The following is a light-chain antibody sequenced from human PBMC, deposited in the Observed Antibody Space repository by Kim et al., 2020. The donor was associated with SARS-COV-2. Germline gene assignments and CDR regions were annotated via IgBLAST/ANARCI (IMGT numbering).Light chain of an antibody. Sequence: VSPEEIATLSCRASQSVSTNLAWYQQKPGQAPRLLIYGASTRATGIPATFSGSGSGTEFTLTISDLQSEDLAVYYCQQYNNWPFTFGPGTKVGIK. V-gene: IGKV3-15*01. CDR3: QQYNNWPFT. CDR2: GAS. J-gene: IGKJ3*01. CDR1: QSVSTN.